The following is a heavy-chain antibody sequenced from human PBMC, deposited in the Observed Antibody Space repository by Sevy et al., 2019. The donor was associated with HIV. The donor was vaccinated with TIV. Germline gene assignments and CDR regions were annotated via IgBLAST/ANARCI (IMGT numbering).Heavy chain of an antibody. Sequence: SLTCTVSGASITNYYWSWIRQPAGKGLEWIGRINTRGDTHYNPSLKSRVTMSLDTSQKHFSLKLTSVIAADTAVYYCARDVVVRGVFPTYYYHYYMDVWGKGTTVTVSS. D-gene: IGHD3-10*01. V-gene: IGHV4-4*07. J-gene: IGHJ6*03. CDR3: ARDVVVRGVFPTYYYHYYMDV. CDR1: GASITNYY. CDR2: INTRGDT.